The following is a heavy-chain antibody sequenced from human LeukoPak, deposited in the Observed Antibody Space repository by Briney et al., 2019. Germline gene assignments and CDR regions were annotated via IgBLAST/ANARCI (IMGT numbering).Heavy chain of an antibody. Sequence: SETLSLTCTVSGGSISSSGYYWGWIRQPPGKGLEWIGSIDYSGSTYYNPSPKSRVTISVDTSKNQFSLRLSSVTAADTAFYYCARRTPPYYYGMDVWGQGTTVTVSS. CDR2: IDYSGST. CDR3: ARRTPPYYYGMDV. J-gene: IGHJ6*02. V-gene: IGHV4-39*01. CDR1: GGSISSSGYY. D-gene: IGHD2-15*01.